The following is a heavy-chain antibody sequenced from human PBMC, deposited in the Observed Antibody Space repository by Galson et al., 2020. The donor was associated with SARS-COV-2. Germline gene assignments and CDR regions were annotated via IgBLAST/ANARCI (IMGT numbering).Heavy chain of an antibody. Sequence: GGSLRLSCAASGFTFSSYAMHWVRQAPGKGLEWVAVISYDGSNKYYADSVKGRFTISRDNSKNTLYLQMNSLRAEDTAVYYCARDYGYCSSTSCLGGGYYYYYGMDVWGQGTTVTVSS. CDR1: GFTFSSYA. D-gene: IGHD2-2*03. V-gene: IGHV3-30-3*01. CDR2: ISYDGSNK. CDR3: ARDYGYCSSTSCLGGGYYYYYGMDV. J-gene: IGHJ6*02.